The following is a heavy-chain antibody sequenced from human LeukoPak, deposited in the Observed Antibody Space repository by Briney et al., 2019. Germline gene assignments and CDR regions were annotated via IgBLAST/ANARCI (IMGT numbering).Heavy chain of an antibody. V-gene: IGHV3-7*01. J-gene: IGHJ6*03. D-gene: IGHD2-2*01. Sequence: GGSLRLSCTVSGYTFSSYWLSWVRQAPGKGLEWVANIKQDGSEKYYADSVKGRFTVSRDNARNSLFLQMNSLRDEDTAVYFCVGCVSCVQRYYYYYMDVWGRGTTVTVSS. CDR2: IKQDGSEK. CDR3: VGCVSCVQRYYYYYMDV. CDR1: GYTFSSYW.